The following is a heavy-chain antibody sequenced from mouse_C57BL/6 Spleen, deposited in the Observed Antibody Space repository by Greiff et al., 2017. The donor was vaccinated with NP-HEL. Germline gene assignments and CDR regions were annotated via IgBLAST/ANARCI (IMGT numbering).Heavy chain of an antibody. D-gene: IGHD1-2*01. Sequence: QVQLQQSGAELVKPGASVKISCKASGYAFSSYWMNWVKQRPGKGLEWIGQIYPGDGDTNYNGKFKGKATLTADKSSSTAYMQLSSQTSEDSAVYFCARGDDGAWFAYWGQGTLVTVSA. CDR3: ARGDDGAWFAY. CDR2: IYPGDGDT. J-gene: IGHJ3*01. CDR1: GYAFSSYW. V-gene: IGHV1-80*01.